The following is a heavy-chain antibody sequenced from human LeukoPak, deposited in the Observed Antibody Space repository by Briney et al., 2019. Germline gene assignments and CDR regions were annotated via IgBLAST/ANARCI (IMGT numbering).Heavy chain of an antibody. CDR3: ARDSSGLDAFDV. Sequence: PSETLSLTCSVSGGSICTYYWSWIRQPPGKGLEWIGYIYYSGSTRHNPSLKGRVTISADTSKNQFSLKLNSVTAADTAVYYCARDSSGLDAFDVWGPGTMVTVSS. J-gene: IGHJ3*01. CDR2: IYYSGST. CDR1: GGSICTYY. D-gene: IGHD3-22*01. V-gene: IGHV4-59*01.